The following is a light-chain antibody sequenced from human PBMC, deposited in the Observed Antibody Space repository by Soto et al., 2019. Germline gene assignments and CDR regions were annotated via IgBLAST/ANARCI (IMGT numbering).Light chain of an antibody. V-gene: IGKV1-39*01. CDR2: AAS. J-gene: IGKJ3*01. CDR1: QRIANY. Sequence: IQMTQSPSSLSASVGDRVTITCRASQRIANYLNWYHQKPGKAPKLLIYAASNLQSGVPSRFSGSGSGTDFTLTISNLQPEDFATYYCQQTYSTPFTFGPGTKVDIK. CDR3: QQTYSTPFT.